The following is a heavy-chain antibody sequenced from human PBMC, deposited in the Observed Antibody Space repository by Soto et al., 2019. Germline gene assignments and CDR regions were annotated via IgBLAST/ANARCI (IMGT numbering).Heavy chain of an antibody. CDR1: GWSLSNYA. CDR2: IIPIFGTA. V-gene: IGHV1-69*01. CDR3: ERGVDTAIVRSWSDT. Sequence: PVKVACKGSGWSLSNYAISRLRQAPGQGLEWMVGIIPIFGTANYAEKFQSRVTITADEFSSTAYMELSSLRSEEPAVYYRERGVDTAIVRSWSDTWGPASPVAV. D-gene: IGHD5-18*01. J-gene: IGHJ5*02.